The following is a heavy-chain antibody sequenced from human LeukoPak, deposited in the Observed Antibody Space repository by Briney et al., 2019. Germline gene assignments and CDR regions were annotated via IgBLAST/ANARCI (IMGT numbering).Heavy chain of an antibody. CDR2: IIPIFGTA. Sequence: ASVKVSCKASGGTFSSYAISWVRQAPGQGLEWMVGIIPIFGTANYAQKFQGRVTITTDESTSTAYMELSSLRSEDTAVYYCARGRSSWYRAFDIWGQGTMVTVSS. CDR1: GGTFSSYA. J-gene: IGHJ3*02. V-gene: IGHV1-69*05. D-gene: IGHD6-13*01. CDR3: ARGRSSWYRAFDI.